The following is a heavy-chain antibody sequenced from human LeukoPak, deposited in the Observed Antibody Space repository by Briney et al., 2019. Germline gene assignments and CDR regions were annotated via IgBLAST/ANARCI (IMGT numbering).Heavy chain of an antibody. CDR2: IKQDGSEK. Sequence: GGSLRLSCAASGFTFSSYWMSWVRQAPGKGLEWVANIKQDGSEKYYVDSVKGRFTISRDNAKNSLYLQMNSLRAEDTAVYYCARGSRQLGRYYYYYYMDVWGKGTTVTVSS. D-gene: IGHD6-13*01. CDR1: GFTFSSYW. J-gene: IGHJ6*03. V-gene: IGHV3-7*01. CDR3: ARGSRQLGRYYYYYYMDV.